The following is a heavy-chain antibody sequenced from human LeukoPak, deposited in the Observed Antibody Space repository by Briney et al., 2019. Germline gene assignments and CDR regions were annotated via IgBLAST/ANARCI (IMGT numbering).Heavy chain of an antibody. V-gene: IGHV4-59*12. CDR2: IYYSGST. Sequence: PSETLSLTCTVSGGSISSYYWSWLRQPPGKGLNWIGYIYYSGSTNYNPSLKSRVTISVDTSKNQFSLKLSSVTAADTAVYYCARGVTYWGQGTLVTVSS. CDR1: GGSISSYY. J-gene: IGHJ4*02. D-gene: IGHD2-21*02. CDR3: ARGVTY.